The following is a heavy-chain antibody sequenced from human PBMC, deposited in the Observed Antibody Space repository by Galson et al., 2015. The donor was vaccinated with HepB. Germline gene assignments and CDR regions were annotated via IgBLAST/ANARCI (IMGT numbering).Heavy chain of an antibody. Sequence: SLRLSCAASGFTFSDHYMDWVRQAPGKGLEWVGRIRNKAHSHTTEYAASVKGRSSISRDDSKNSMYLQMNSLKMEDTAVYYCTRGREDHGGKGYKYYGMDVWGQGTTVTVSS. CDR3: TRGREDHGGKGYKYYGMDV. V-gene: IGHV3-72*01. CDR2: IRNKAHSHTT. CDR1: GFTFSDHY. J-gene: IGHJ6*02. D-gene: IGHD4-23*01.